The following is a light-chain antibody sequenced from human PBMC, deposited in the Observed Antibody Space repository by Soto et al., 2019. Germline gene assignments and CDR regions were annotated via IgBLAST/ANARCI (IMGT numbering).Light chain of an antibody. J-gene: IGLJ1*01. Sequence: QSALTQPASVSGSPGQSIAISCTGASIDVGGYNYVSWYQQHPGKAPKLMIYDVASRPSGVSDRFSGSKSGNTASLTIPGLQAEDEADYYCSSYTSSSTLYVFGTGTKVTVL. CDR3: SSYTSSSTLYV. V-gene: IGLV2-14*03. CDR1: SIDVGGYNY. CDR2: DVA.